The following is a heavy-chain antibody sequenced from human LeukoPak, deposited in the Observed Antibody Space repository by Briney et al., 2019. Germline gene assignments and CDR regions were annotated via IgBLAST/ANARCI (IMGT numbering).Heavy chain of an antibody. J-gene: IGHJ4*02. V-gene: IGHV3-11*04. CDR3: AKDSRFWGYCGGDCYSDY. D-gene: IGHD2-21*02. CDR1: GFTFTDYY. Sequence: GGSLRLSCTASGFTFTDYYMSWIRQAPGKGLEWVSYISFSSTIIYYADSVKGRFTISRDNSKNTLYLQMNSLRAEDTAVYYCAKDSRFWGYCGGDCYSDYWGQGTLVTVSS. CDR2: ISFSSTII.